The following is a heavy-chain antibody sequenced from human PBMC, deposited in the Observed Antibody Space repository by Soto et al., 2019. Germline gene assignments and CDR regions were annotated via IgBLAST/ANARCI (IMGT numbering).Heavy chain of an antibody. Sequence: EVQLLESGGGLVQPGGSLRLSCAASGFTFSSYAMSWVRQAPGKGLVWVSRINSDGSSTSYADSVKGRFTISRDNAKNTLYLQMNSLRAEDTAVYYCARGRQQLAYYYYGMDVWGQGTTVTVSS. CDR1: GFTFSSYA. J-gene: IGHJ6*02. D-gene: IGHD6-13*01. V-gene: IGHV3-74*02. CDR2: INSDGSST. CDR3: ARGRQQLAYYYYGMDV.